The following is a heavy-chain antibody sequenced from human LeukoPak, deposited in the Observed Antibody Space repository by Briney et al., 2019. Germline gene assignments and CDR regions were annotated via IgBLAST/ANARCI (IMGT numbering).Heavy chain of an antibody. CDR3: AKDLGGTTLWHYFDY. Sequence: GGSLRLSCAASGFPFISFNMIWVRRAPGEGLEWVSSIRSDSSYKYYADSVKGRFTISRDNAKNSLYLQMNSLRADDTAVYYCAKDLGGTTLWHYFDYWGQGALVTVSS. CDR1: GFPFISFN. V-gene: IGHV3-21*01. J-gene: IGHJ4*02. CDR2: IRSDSSYK. D-gene: IGHD1-7*01.